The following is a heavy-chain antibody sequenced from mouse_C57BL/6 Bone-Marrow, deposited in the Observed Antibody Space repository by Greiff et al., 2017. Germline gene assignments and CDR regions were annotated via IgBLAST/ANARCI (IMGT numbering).Heavy chain of an antibody. CDR3: ESDNYVDYYAMDY. J-gene: IGHJ4*01. V-gene: IGHV5S21*01. CDR1: GFTFSSYA. Sequence: EVKLVESGEGLVKPGGSLKLSCAASGFTFSSYAMSWVRQTPEKRLEWVAYISSGGDYIYYADTVKGRFTISRDNARNTLYLQMSSLKSEDTAMYYCESDNYVDYYAMDYWGQGTSVTVSS. D-gene: IGHD1-3*01. CDR2: ISSGGDYI.